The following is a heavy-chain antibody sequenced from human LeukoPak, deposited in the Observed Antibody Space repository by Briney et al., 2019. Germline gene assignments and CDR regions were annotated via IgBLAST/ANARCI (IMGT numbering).Heavy chain of an antibody. Sequence: PSGTLSLTCAVYGGSFSGYFWSWVRQPPEKGLEWIGEINHSGTTNYNPSLKSRVTVSVDTSKNQFSLKLTSVTAADTAVYYCARARESEAIDYWGQGTLVTVSP. CDR1: GGSFSGYF. CDR2: INHSGTT. V-gene: IGHV4-34*01. D-gene: IGHD6-25*01. J-gene: IGHJ4*02. CDR3: ARARESEAIDY.